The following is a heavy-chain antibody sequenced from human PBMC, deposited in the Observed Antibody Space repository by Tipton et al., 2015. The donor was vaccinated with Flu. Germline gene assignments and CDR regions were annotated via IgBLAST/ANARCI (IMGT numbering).Heavy chain of an antibody. J-gene: IGHJ6*02. CDR3: ARGGYSYGYGKNYYYYGMDV. CDR2: IYTSGST. Sequence: TLSLTCTVSGGSISSGSYYWSWIRQPAGKGLEWIGRIYTSGSTNYNPPLKSRVTISVDTSKNQFSLKLSSVTAADTAVYYCARGGYSYGYGKNYYYYGMDVWGQGTTVTVSS. V-gene: IGHV4-61*02. CDR1: GGSISSGSYY. D-gene: IGHD5-18*01.